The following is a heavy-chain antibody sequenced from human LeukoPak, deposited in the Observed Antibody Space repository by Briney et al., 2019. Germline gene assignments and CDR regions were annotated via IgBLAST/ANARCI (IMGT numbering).Heavy chain of an antibody. CDR2: IAGYNGNT. V-gene: IGHV1-18*01. J-gene: IGHJ4*02. CDR3: ARGPPSNEY. CDR1: GYTFTTYG. Sequence: ASVKVSCKTSGYTFTTYGIAWVRQAPGQGLEWMGWIAGYNGNTNYAQRFQGRVTMTTDTSTSTAYLELRSLRSDDTAIYYCARGPPSNEYWGQGTLVTVSS.